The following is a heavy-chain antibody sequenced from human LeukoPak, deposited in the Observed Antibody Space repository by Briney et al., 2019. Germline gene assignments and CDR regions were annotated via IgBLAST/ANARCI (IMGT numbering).Heavy chain of an antibody. D-gene: IGHD6-6*01. Sequence: LSLTCTVSGYSISSGYYWGWIRQPPGKGLEWVSYISSSSSIIYYADSVKGRFTISRDNAKNSLYLQMNSLRAEDTAVYYCARETPYSSSFPDYYYYYMDVWGKGTTVTVSS. J-gene: IGHJ6*03. V-gene: IGHV3-11*04. CDR2: ISSSSSII. CDR3: ARETPYSSSFPDYYYYYMDV. CDR1: GYSISSGYY.